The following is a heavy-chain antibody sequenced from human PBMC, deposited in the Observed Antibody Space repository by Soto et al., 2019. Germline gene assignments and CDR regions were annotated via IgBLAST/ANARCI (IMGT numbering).Heavy chain of an antibody. CDR3: AKDHIVAVVAATYFDY. CDR1: GFTFSSYA. V-gene: IGHV3-23*01. J-gene: IGHJ4*02. CDR2: ISGSGGST. D-gene: IGHD2-15*01. Sequence: EVQLLESGGNFVQPGGSLRLSCAASGFTFSSYAMSWVRQTPGKGLEWVSAISGSGGSTYYADSVKGRFTISRDNSKNTLYLQMNSLIVEDTAIYYCAKDHIVAVVAATYFDYWGQGTLVTVSS.